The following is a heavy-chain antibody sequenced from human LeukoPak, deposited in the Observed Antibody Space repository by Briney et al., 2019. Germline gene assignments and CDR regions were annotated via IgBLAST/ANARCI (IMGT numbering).Heavy chain of an antibody. V-gene: IGHV4-30-4*01. CDR2: TYYSGST. J-gene: IGHJ5*02. CDR1: GGSISSGDYY. Sequence: SETLSLTCTVSGGSISSGDYYWSWIRQPPGKGLEWIGYTYYSGSTYYNPSLKSRATISVDTSKNQFSLKLTSVTAADTAVYYCARPYYYDSRIDPWGQGTLVTSPQ. CDR3: ARPYYYDSRIDP. D-gene: IGHD3-22*01.